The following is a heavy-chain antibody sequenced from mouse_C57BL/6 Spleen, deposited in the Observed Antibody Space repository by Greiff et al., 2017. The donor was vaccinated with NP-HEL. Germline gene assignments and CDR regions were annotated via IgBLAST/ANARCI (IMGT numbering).Heavy chain of an antibody. CDR3: VRQKLTGDAY. CDR2: IRSKSNNYAT. CDR1: GFSFNTYA. V-gene: IGHV10-1*01. J-gene: IGHJ3*01. Sequence: DVHLVESGGGLVQPKGSLKLSCAASGFSFNTYAMNWVRQAPGKGLEWVARIRSKSNNYATYYADSVKDRFTISRDDSESMLYLQMNNLKTEDTAMYYCVRQKLTGDAYWGQGTLVTVSA. D-gene: IGHD4-1*01.